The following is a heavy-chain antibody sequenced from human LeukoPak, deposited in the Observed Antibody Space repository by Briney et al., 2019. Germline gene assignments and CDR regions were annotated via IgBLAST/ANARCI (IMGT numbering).Heavy chain of an antibody. CDR1: GFTFSNSA. CDR3: AKGIYSSGWSYFDY. J-gene: IGHJ4*01. CDR2: LSGSGITT. D-gene: IGHD6-19*01. Sequence: GGSLRLSCAASGFTFSNSAMSWVPQAPGKGLEWVSTLSGSGITTYYADSVKGRFTISRDNSKNTLYLQMDSLRAEDTAVYYCAKGIYSSGWSYFDYWGHGTLVTVSS. V-gene: IGHV3-23*01.